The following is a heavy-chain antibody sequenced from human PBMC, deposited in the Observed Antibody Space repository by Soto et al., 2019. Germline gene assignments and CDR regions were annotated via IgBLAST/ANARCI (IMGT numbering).Heavy chain of an antibody. Sequence: GASVKVSCKASGYTFTSYGISWVRQAPGQGLEWMGRISAYNGNTNYAQKLQGRVTMTTDTSTSTAYMELRSLRSDDTAVYYCARVPEAMIGHAFDIWGQGTMVTVSS. V-gene: IGHV1-18*04. J-gene: IGHJ3*02. D-gene: IGHD3-22*01. CDR2: ISAYNGNT. CDR3: ARVPEAMIGHAFDI. CDR1: GYTFTSYG.